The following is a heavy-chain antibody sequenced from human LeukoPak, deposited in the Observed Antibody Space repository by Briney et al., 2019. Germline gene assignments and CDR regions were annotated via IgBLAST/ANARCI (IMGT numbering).Heavy chain of an antibody. Sequence: GGSLRLSCAASGFTFSSYWMHWVRQAPGKGLVWVSRINTDGSGTTYADSVKGRFTISRDNAKNTVYLQMNSLRAEDTAVYYCVSSFSSSWFIFWGQGTLVTVSS. J-gene: IGHJ1*01. CDR2: INTDGSGT. CDR1: GFTFSSYW. V-gene: IGHV3-74*01. D-gene: IGHD6-13*01. CDR3: VSSFSSSWFIF.